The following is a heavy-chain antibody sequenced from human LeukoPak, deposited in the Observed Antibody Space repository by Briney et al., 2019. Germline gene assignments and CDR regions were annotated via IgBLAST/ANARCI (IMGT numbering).Heavy chain of an antibody. CDR1: GGSISSGGYY. Sequence: SQTLSLTCTVSGGSISSGGYYWSWIRQHPGKGLEWIGYIYYGGSIYYNPSLKSRVTISVDTSKNQFSLNLSSVTAADTAVYYCAREEMATSNWFDPWGQGTLVTVSS. V-gene: IGHV4-31*03. CDR3: AREEMATSNWFDP. CDR2: IYYGGSI. J-gene: IGHJ5*02. D-gene: IGHD5-24*01.